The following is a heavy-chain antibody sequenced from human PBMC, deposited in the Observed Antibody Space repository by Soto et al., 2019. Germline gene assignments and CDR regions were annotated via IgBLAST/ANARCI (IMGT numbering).Heavy chain of an antibody. V-gene: IGHV1-3*01. CDR1: GYTFTSYA. Sequence: QVQLVQSGAEVKKPGASVKVSCKASGYTFTSYAMHWVRQAPGQRLEWMGWINAGNGNTRYSQKFQGRVTITRDTSASTAYMELSSLRSEDTAVYYCARPHFSSSYYFDYWGQGTLVTVSS. D-gene: IGHD6-13*01. CDR3: ARPHFSSSYYFDY. J-gene: IGHJ4*02. CDR2: INAGNGNT.